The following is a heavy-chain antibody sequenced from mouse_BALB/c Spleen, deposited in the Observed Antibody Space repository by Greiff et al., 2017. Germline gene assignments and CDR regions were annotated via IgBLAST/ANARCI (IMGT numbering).Heavy chain of an antibody. V-gene: IGHV5-12-2*01. D-gene: IGHD2-2*01. J-gene: IGHJ2*01. CDR3: ARQNYGYDRVYFDY. CDR1: GFTFSSYT. Sequence: EVQVVESGGGLVQPGGSLKLSCAASGFTFSSYTMSWVRQTPEKRLEWVAYISNGGGSTYYPDTVKGRFTISRDNAKNTLYLQMSSLKSEDTAMYYCARQNYGYDRVYFDYWGQGTTLTVSS. CDR2: ISNGGGST.